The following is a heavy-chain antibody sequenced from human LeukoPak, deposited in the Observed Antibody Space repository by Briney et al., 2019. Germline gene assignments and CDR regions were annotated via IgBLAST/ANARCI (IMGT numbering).Heavy chain of an antibody. D-gene: IGHD3-16*01. J-gene: IGHJ4*02. CDR3: AREVLRWAFDY. Sequence: GASVKVSCNTSGYTFTGYYIHWVRQAPGQGLEWMGWINPDSGGTNSAQKFQGWVTMTRDTSINTAYMELSRLRSDDTAVYYCAREVLRWAFDYWGQGTLVTVSS. V-gene: IGHV1-2*04. CDR2: INPDSGGT. CDR1: GYTFTGYY.